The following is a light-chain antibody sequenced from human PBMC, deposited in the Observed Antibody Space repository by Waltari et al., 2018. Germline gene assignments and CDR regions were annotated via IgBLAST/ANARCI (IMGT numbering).Light chain of an antibody. CDR1: QSITNY. CDR3: QHRSTWPPT. J-gene: IGKJ4*01. Sequence: IVLTQSPATLSLSPGERATLSCRASQSITNYLAWYQQTPGQAPRLLIDDSINRATGSPARFSGGGSGTDFTLTITSLEPEDFAFYYCQHRSTWPPTFGGGTNVVL. CDR2: DSI. V-gene: IGKV3-11*01.